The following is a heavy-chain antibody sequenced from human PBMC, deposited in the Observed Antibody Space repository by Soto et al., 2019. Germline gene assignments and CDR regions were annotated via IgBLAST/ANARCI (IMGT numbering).Heavy chain of an antibody. Sequence: GGSLRLSCAASGFTFSSYAMSWVRQAPGKGLEWVSAISGSGGSTYYSDSVKGRFTISRDNSKNTLYLQMNSLRAEDTAVYDGAKNDEIKTGYYRVEDFQHGGQGTLVTVSS. D-gene: IGHD3-9*01. J-gene: IGHJ1*01. CDR1: GFTFSSYA. CDR3: AKNDEIKTGYYRVEDFQH. CDR2: ISGSGGST. V-gene: IGHV3-23*01.